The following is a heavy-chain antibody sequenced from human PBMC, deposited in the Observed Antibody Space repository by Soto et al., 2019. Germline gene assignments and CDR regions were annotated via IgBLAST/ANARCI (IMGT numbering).Heavy chain of an antibody. CDR1: GFTFSNAW. CDR2: IKSKTDDGTT. V-gene: IGHV3-15*07. J-gene: IGHJ4*02. CDR3: ATEGRRTDFDY. D-gene: IGHD3-10*01. Sequence: EVQLVESGGGLVRPGGSLRVSCAASGFTFSNAWMNWVRQAPGKGLEWVGRIKSKTDDGTTDYAAPVKGRFTISRDDSKNMLYLQMNSLETEDTAVSYCATEGRRTDFDYWGQGTLVTVSS.